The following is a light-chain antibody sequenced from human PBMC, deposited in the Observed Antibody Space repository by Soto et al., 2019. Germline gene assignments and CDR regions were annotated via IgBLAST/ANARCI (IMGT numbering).Light chain of an antibody. CDR2: AAS. CDR1: QSVSSN. J-gene: IGKJ5*01. V-gene: IGKV3-15*01. Sequence: EIVMTQSPATLSVSPGERATLSCRASQSVSSNLAWYQQKPGQAPRLLIYAASSLQSGVPSRFTGSGSGTDFTLTISSLQPEDFATYFCQQSYTTPITFGQGTRL. CDR3: QQSYTTPIT.